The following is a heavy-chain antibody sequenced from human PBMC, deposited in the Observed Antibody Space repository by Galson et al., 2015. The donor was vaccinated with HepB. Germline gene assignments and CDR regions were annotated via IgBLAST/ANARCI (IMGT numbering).Heavy chain of an antibody. D-gene: IGHD3-22*01. CDR2: IIPMFDTA. J-gene: IGHJ6*02. CDR3: AATYYPDSSGHPPLFDYYYYGMDV. V-gene: IGHV1-69*06. Sequence: LEWMGGIIPMFDTANYARRFQGRVTITADKSTSTVHMDLSSLRSDDTAVYYCAATYYPDSSGHPPLFDYYYYGMDVWGQGTTVTVSS.